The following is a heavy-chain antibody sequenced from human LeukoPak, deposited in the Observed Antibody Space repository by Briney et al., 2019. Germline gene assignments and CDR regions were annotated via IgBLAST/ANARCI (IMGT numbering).Heavy chain of an antibody. D-gene: IGHD4-23*01. CDR1: GFTFSSYA. J-gene: IGHJ3*02. CDR2: IGYTGDST. Sequence: GGSLRLSCAASGFTFSSYAMNWVRQAPGKGLEWVSGIGYTGDSTFYADSVKGCFTVSRDSSKNTLFLHMNSLRAEDTALYYCAKSPTVDAAFDIRGQGTMVTVSS. V-gene: IGHV3-23*01. CDR3: AKSPTVDAAFDI.